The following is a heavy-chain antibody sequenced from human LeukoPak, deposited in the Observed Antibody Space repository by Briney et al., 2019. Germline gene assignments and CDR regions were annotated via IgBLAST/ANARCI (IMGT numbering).Heavy chain of an antibody. V-gene: IGHV1-69*05. CDR2: IIPIFGTA. Sequence: SVKVSCKASGGTFSSYAISWVRQAPGQGREWMGGIIPIFGTANYAQKFQGRVTITTDESTSTAYMELSSLRSEDTAVYYCAANKAYDSSPRGFQHWGQGTLVTVSS. D-gene: IGHD3-22*01. CDR3: AANKAYDSSPRGFQH. J-gene: IGHJ1*01. CDR1: GGTFSSYA.